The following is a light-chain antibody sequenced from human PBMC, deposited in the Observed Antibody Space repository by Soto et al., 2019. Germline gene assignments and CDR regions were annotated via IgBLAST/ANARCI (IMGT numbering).Light chain of an antibody. J-gene: IGLJ1*01. CDR3: CSYAGTYIGYV. CDR1: SSDVGGYNY. Sequence: QSALTQPRSVSGSPGQSVTISCTGPSSDVGGYNYVSWYQQYTGKAPKLIIYDVTKRPSGVPDRFSGSKSGNTASLRISGLQAEEEADYYCCSYAGTYIGYVCGSGTKVTV. CDR2: DVT. V-gene: IGLV2-11*01.